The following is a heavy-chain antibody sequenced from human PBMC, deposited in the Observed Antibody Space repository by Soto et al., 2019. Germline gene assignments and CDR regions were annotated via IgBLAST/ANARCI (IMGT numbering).Heavy chain of an antibody. CDR3: ARDGPIAAAGTGWYFDL. J-gene: IGHJ2*01. D-gene: IGHD6-13*01. V-gene: IGHV4-59*01. CDR1: GGSISSYY. CDR2: IYYSGST. Sequence: QVQLQESGPGLVKPSETLSLTCTVSGGSISSYYWSWIRQPPGKGLEWIGYIYYSGSTNYNPSLKSRVTISVDTSKNQFSLKLSSVTAADTAVYYCARDGPIAAAGTGWYFDLWGRGTLVTVSS.